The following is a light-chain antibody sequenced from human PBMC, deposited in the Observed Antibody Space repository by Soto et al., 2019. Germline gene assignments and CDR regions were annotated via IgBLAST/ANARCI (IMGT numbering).Light chain of an antibody. CDR2: DAS. CDR3: LQDYGDSWT. Sequence: DIQMTQYPSSLSAAVGDRVTITFRASQYISGWLAWYQQKPGKAPKLLIYDASSLRSGVPSRFSGSGSGTEFTLTISSLQPEDFASYYCLQDYGDSWTFGQGTKVDI. J-gene: IGKJ1*01. CDR1: QYISGW. V-gene: IGKV1-5*01.